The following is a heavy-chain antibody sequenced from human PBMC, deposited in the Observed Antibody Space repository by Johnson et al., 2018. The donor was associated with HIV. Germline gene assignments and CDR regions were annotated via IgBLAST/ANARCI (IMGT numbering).Heavy chain of an antibody. CDR3: AKDAAAAALRAFDN. J-gene: IGHJ3*02. V-gene: IGHV3-30*18. Sequence: QMLLVESGGGVVQPGRSLRLSCAASGFTFSSYGMHWVRQAPGKGLEWVAVIYYDGTNKHYADSVKGRFTISRDNSKNTLFLQMNSLRAEDTAVYYCAKDAAAAALRAFDNWGQGTMVTVSS. CDR1: GFTFSSYG. D-gene: IGHD6-13*01. CDR2: IYYDGTNK.